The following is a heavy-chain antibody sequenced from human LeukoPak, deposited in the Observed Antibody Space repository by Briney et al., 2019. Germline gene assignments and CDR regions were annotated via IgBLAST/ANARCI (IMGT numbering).Heavy chain of an antibody. D-gene: IGHD3-10*01. CDR3: ASDQYYYGSGTIDY. V-gene: IGHV3-66*02. CDR2: IYSGGST. CDR1: GFTVSSNY. Sequence: GGSLRLSCAASGFTVSSNYMSWVRQAPGKGLEWVSVIYSGGSTYYADSVKGRFTISRDNSKNTLYLQMNSLRAEDTAVYYCASDQYYYGSGTIDYWGQGTLVTVSS. J-gene: IGHJ4*02.